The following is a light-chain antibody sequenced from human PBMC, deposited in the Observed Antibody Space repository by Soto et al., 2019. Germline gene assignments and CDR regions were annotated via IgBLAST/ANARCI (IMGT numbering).Light chain of an antibody. V-gene: IGLV1-40*01. CDR3: QTYDSSLSGLYV. CDR2: GNT. J-gene: IGLJ1*01. Sequence: QSVLTQPPSISGAPGQRVTISCIGSSSNIGAGSDVHWYHQLPGTAPKLLIYGNTNRPSGVPDRFSGSKSGTSASLAIAGLQTEDEGDYYCQTYDSSLSGLYVFGTGTKATVL. CDR1: SSNIGAGSD.